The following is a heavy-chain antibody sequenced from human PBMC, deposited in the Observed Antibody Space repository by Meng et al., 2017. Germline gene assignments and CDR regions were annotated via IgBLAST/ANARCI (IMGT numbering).Heavy chain of an antibody. V-gene: IGHV4-34*01. CDR2: INHSGST. J-gene: IGHJ4*02. CDR1: GGYFPCFD. D-gene: IGHD3-10*01. Sequence: SMESVTLTCPVCGGYFPCFDSTWSRQPPGQGLDWLGEINHSGSTTSFPSLMSRIITSVTTTKNQFSLKLSSVTAADTTVYYCARGPSRYYSGSGSYHRGFDYWGQGTLVTVSS. CDR3: ARGPSRYYSGSGSYHRGFDY.